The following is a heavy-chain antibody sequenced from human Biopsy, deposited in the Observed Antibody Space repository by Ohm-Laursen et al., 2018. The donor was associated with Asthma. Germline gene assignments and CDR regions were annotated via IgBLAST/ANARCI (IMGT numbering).Heavy chain of an antibody. J-gene: IGHJ6*02. CDR1: CYTFNSAG. CDR3: ARAVDYSHYYGIDV. D-gene: IGHD3-10*01. V-gene: IGHV1-18*01. Sequence: ASVSASCQASCYTFNSAGITWVRQAPGQGLEWMGWISVYNGNTKVAQKLQDRATMITDTSTSTAYMELRSLRSDDTAVYFCARAVDYSHYYGIDVWGQGTTVTVS. CDR2: ISVYNGNT.